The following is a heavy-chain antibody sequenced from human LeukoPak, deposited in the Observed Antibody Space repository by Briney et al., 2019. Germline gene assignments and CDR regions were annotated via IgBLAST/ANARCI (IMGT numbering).Heavy chain of an antibody. CDR2: INPNSGGT. D-gene: IGHD6-13*01. CDR3: ARDQGFRIAPGSYSPYMDV. Sequence: GASVKVSCKASGYTFTSYDINWVRQAPGQGLEWMGWINPNSGGTNYAQKFQGRVTMTRDTSISTAYMELSRLRSDDTAVYYCARDQGFRIAPGSYSPYMDVWGKGTTVTVSS. V-gene: IGHV1-2*02. J-gene: IGHJ6*03. CDR1: GYTFTSYD.